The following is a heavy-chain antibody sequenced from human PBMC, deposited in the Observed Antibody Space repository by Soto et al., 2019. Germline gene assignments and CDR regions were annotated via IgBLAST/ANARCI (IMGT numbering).Heavy chain of an antibody. J-gene: IGHJ4*02. CDR2: IYYSGST. Sequence: PSETLSLTXTVSGGSISSGGYYWSWIRQHPGKGLEWIGYIYYSGSTYYNPSLKSRVTISVDTSKNQFSLKLSSVTAADTAVYYCARATTVTSGNFDYWGQGTLVTVSS. V-gene: IGHV4-31*02. CDR3: ARATTVTSGNFDY. CDR1: GGSISSGGYY. D-gene: IGHD4-17*01.